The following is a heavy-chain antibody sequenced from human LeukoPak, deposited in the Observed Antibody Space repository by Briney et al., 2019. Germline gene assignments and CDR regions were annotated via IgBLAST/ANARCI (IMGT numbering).Heavy chain of an antibody. CDR2: ISGSGGST. D-gene: IGHD3-10*01. V-gene: IGHV3-23*01. CDR3: ANRDGTMVRGVTQGFYDY. J-gene: IGHJ4*02. Sequence: GGSLRLSCAASGFTFSTFTMSWVRQAPGKGLEWVSAISGSGGSTYYADSVKGRFTISRDNSKNTLYLQMNSLRAEDTAVYYCANRDGTMVRGVTQGFYDYWGQGTLVTVSS. CDR1: GFTFSTFT.